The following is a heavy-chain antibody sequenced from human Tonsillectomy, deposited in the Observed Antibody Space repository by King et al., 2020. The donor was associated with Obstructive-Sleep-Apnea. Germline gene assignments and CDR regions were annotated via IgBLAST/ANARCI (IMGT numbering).Heavy chain of an antibody. CDR2: IYYSGST. CDR1: GGSISSYY. J-gene: IGHJ4*02. Sequence: QLQESGPGLVKPSATLSLTCTVSGGSISSYYWSWIRQPPGKGLEWIGYIYYSGSTNYNPSLKSRVTISVDTSKNQFSLKLSSVTAADTAVYYCAGANGDRIVGATTGTYFDYWGQGTLVTVSS. D-gene: IGHD1-26*01. V-gene: IGHV4-59*01. CDR3: AGANGDRIVGATTGTYFDY.